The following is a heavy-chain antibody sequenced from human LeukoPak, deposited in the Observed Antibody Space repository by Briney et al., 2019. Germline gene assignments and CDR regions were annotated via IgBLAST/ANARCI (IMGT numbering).Heavy chain of an antibody. CDR3: AKGGGLVYYYYMDV. V-gene: IGHV3-7*01. Sequence: GGSLRLSCAVSGFTFTDYWMNWVRQAPGKGLEWVASIRQDGGEKSYVDSVKGRFTISRDNTKSSLYLQINSLRAEDTAVYYCAKGGGLVYYYYMDVWGKGTTVTVSS. CDR2: IRQDGGEK. CDR1: GFTFTDYW. J-gene: IGHJ6*03. D-gene: IGHD6-6*01.